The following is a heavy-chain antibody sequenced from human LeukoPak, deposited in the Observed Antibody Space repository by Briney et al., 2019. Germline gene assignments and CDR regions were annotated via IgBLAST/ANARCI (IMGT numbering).Heavy chain of an antibody. J-gene: IGHJ6*03. D-gene: IGHD3/OR15-3a*01. V-gene: IGHV3-21*06. CDR3: PSLWTVYFYMDV. CDR2: ISHDNKFV. CDR1: NFNFSFYN. Sequence: GGSLRLSCAGSNFNFSFYNMMWVGQAPGMGLVWFSSISHDNKFVFYSDSVRGRFSLSRDHAKCSLFLQMHNLRPDDTAVYYCPSLWTVYFYMDVWGKGTRVTVSS.